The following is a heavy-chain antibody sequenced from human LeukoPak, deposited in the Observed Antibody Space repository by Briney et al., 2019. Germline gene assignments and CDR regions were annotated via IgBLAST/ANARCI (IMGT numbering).Heavy chain of an antibody. CDR3: ARDGELRYFDWLFPRPDY. CDR2: INPNSGGT. D-gene: IGHD3-9*01. V-gene: IGHV1-2*02. Sequence: GASVKVSCKASGHTFTGYYMHWVRQAPGQGLEWMGWINPNSGGTNYAQKFQGRVTMTRDTSISTAYMELSRLRSDDTAVYYCARDGELRYFDWLFPRPDYWGQGTLVTVSS. CDR1: GHTFTGYY. J-gene: IGHJ4*02.